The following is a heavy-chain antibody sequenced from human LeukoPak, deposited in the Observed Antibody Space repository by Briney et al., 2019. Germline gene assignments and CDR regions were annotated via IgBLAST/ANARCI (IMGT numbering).Heavy chain of an antibody. D-gene: IGHD3-22*01. CDR2: LTTSGSTK. J-gene: IGHJ3*02. Sequence: GGSLSLPCATSGLTFSNYEMNWLRQAPGKGLEWISYLTTSGSTKYYADYVKGRFTISRDNAKNSLFLQMNSLRAEDTAVYYWARDREPGYYDTNGYRRVNAFDIWGQGTMVTVSS. V-gene: IGHV3-48*03. CDR3: ARDREPGYYDTNGYRRVNAFDI. CDR1: GLTFSNYE.